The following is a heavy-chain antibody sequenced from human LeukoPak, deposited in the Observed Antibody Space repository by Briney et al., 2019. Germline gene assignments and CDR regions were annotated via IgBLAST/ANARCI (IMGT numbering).Heavy chain of an antibody. V-gene: IGHV3-21*01. CDR2: ISSSSSYI. J-gene: IGHJ5*02. CDR3: ARDSTGDENWFDP. D-gene: IGHD2-21*02. Sequence: PGGSLILSCAASGFTFSSYSMNWVRQAPGKGLEWVSSISSSSSYIYYADSVKGRFTISRDNAKNSLYLQMNSLRAEDTAVYYCARDSTGDENWFDPWGQGTLVTVSS. CDR1: GFTFSSYS.